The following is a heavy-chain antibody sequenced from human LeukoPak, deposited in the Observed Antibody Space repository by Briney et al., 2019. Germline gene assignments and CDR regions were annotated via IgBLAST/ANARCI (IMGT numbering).Heavy chain of an antibody. CDR3: TTPRNDYYDSSGYDY. J-gene: IGHJ4*02. Sequence: KPGGSLRLSCAASGFTFSNAWMSWVRQAPGKGLEWVGRIKSKTDGWTTDYAAPVKGRFTISRYDSKNTLYLQMNSLKTEDTAVYYCTTPRNDYYDSSGYDYWGQGTLVTVSS. D-gene: IGHD3-22*01. CDR2: IKSKTDGWTT. V-gene: IGHV3-15*01. CDR1: GFTFSNAW.